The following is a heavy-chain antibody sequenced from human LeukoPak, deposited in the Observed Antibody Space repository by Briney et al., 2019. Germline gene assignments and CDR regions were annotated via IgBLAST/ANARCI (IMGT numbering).Heavy chain of an antibody. D-gene: IGHD3-3*01. CDR2: INPSGGST. J-gene: IGHJ4*02. CDR1: GYTFTSYY. V-gene: IGHV1-46*01. CDR3: ARGGSITIFGVVPEPLDY. Sequence: GASVKVSCKASGYTFTSYYMHWVRQAPGQGLEWMGIINPSGGSTSYAQKFQGRVTMTRDTSTSTVYMELSSLRSEDTAVYYYARGGSITIFGVVPEPLDYWGQGTLVTVSS.